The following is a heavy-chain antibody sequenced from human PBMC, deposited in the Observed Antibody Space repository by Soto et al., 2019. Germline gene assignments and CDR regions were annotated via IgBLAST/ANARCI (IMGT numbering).Heavy chain of an antibody. Sequence: QVQLQESGPGLVKPSQTLSVTCTVSGGSVSSDDYSWSWIRQHPGKGLEWIGYIRDSGSTYYNPSPQGRVPLSVDTSKNQFSLRLRSVTAADTAVYYCASAMANYFDYWGQGTLVTASS. CDR1: GGSVSSDDYS. J-gene: IGHJ4*02. CDR2: IRDSGST. V-gene: IGHV4-31*03. CDR3: ASAMANYFDY. D-gene: IGHD2-8*01.